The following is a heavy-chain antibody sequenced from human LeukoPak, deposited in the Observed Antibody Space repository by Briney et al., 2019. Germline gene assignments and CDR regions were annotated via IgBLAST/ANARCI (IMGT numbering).Heavy chain of an antibody. D-gene: IGHD3-22*01. CDR2: INHSGST. V-gene: IGHV4-34*01. Sequence: SETLSLTSAVYGGSFSGYYWSWIRQPPGKGLEWIGEINHSGSTNYNPSLKSRVTISVDTSKNQFSLKLSSVTAADTAVYYCARGKGYYYDSSGYFGFDYWGQGTLVTVSS. J-gene: IGHJ4*02. CDR1: GGSFSGYY. CDR3: ARGKGYYYDSSGYFGFDY.